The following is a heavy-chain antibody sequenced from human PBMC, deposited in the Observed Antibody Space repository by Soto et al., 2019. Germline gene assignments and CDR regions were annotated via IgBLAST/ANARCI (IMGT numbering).Heavy chain of an antibody. D-gene: IGHD3-16*02. CDR1: DFYISSGFYY. Sequence: PSQTLSLTCTFSDFYISSGFYYLSWNQQHPGKGLEWIGEIYHSGSANYNPSLKSRATISLDKSKSQFSLQLTSVTAADKAIYYCVRDRGAVWGNYRKRAPRFDSLGQGIPVTVSS. J-gene: IGHJ4*02. CDR2: IYHSGSA. CDR3: VRDRGAVWGNYRKRAPRFDS. V-gene: IGHV4-38-2*02.